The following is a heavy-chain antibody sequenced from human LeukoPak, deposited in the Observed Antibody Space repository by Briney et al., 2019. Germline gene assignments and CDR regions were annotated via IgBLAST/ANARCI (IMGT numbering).Heavy chain of an antibody. CDR1: GFTFTNYP. CDR2: ISGNGDTT. V-gene: IGHV3-64*01. Sequence: GGSLRLSCAASGFTFTNYPLHWVRQPPGKGLQYVSAISGNGDTTWYGNSARGRFTISRDNSKSTVYLQMDSLTPDDMAIYYCARSSRPPAGPHDTYDIWGQGTMVTVSS. D-gene: IGHD2-2*01. J-gene: IGHJ3*02. CDR3: ARSSRPPAGPHDTYDI.